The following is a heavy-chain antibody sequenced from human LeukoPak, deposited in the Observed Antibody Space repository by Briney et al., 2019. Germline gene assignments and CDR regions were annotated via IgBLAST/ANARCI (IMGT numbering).Heavy chain of an antibody. CDR1: GYSISSGYY. D-gene: IGHD1-26*01. Sequence: SETLSLTCAVSGYSISSGYYWGWIRQPPGKGLEWIGSIYHSGNTYYNPSLKSRVTISVDTSKNQFSLKLSSVTAADTAVYYCAREIEWELYYFDYWGQGTLVTVSS. J-gene: IGHJ4*02. V-gene: IGHV4-38-2*01. CDR3: AREIEWELYYFDY. CDR2: IYHSGNT.